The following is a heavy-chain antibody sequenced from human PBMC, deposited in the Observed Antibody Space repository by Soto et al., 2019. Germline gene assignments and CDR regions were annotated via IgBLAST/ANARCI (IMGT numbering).Heavy chain of an antibody. CDR1: GGSISSSSYY. V-gene: IGHV4-39*01. J-gene: IGHJ3*02. CDR3: ARHGISGYDPGDAFDI. Sequence: SETLSLTCTVSGGSISSSSYYWGWIRQPPGKGLEWIGSIYYSGSTYYNPSLKSRVTISVETSKNQFSLKLGSVTAADTAVYYCARHGISGYDPGDAFDIWGQGTMVTVSS. D-gene: IGHD5-12*01. CDR2: IYYSGST.